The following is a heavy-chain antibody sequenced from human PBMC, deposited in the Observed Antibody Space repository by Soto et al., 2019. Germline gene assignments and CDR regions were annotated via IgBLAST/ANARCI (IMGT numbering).Heavy chain of an antibody. CDR1: GGTFSSYT. Sequence: SVKVSCKASGGTFSSYTISWVRQAPGQGLEWMGRIIPILDIANYAQKFQGRVTIIVDKSMSTAYMELSSLRSEDTAVYYCASYRLGYSSGWSAEKRTPTAAFDIWGEGTMVTVS. CDR3: ASYRLGYSSGWSAEKRTPTAAFDI. J-gene: IGHJ3*02. D-gene: IGHD6-19*01. CDR2: IIPILDIA. V-gene: IGHV1-69*02.